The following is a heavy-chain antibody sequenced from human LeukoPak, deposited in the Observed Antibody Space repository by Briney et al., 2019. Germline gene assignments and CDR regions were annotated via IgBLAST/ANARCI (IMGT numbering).Heavy chain of an antibody. V-gene: IGHV1-2*02. CDR3: ARILTGPDPSYFDN. D-gene: IGHD3-9*01. J-gene: IGHJ4*02. CDR2: INPNSGGT. CDR1: GYTFTGYY. Sequence: GASVKVSCKASGYTFTGYYMHWVRQAPGQGLEWMGWINPNSGGTNYAQKFQGRVTMTRDTSISTAYMELSRLRSDDTTVYYCARILTGPDPSYFDNWGQGTLVTVSS.